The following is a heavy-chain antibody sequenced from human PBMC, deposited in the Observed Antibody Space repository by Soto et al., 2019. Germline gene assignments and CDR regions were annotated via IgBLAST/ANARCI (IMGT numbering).Heavy chain of an antibody. CDR2: IYHSGST. J-gene: IGHJ4*02. CDR1: GGSISSSNW. CDR3: ARVVASSGWYDY. V-gene: IGHV4-4*02. Sequence: QVQLQESGPGLVKPSGTLSLTCAVSGGSISSSNWWSWVRQPPGKGLEWIGEIYHSGSTNYNPSLKSLXXIXVXXSKNQFSLKLSSVTAADTAVYYCARVVASSGWYDYWGQGTLVTVSS. D-gene: IGHD6-19*01.